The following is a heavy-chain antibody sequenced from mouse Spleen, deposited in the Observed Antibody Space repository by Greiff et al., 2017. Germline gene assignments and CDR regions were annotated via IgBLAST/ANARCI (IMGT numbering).Heavy chain of an antibody. D-gene: IGHD1-3*01. CDR1: GFTFSSYA. CDR2: ISSGGGNT. J-gene: IGHJ4*01. CDR3: ARSGYYAMDY. V-gene: IGHV5-9*04. Sequence: EVKLVESGGGLVKLGGSLKLSCAASGFTFSSYAMSWVRQTPEKRLEWVATISSGGGNTYYPDSVKGRFTISRDNAKNTLYLQMSSLKSEDTAMYYCARSGYYAMDYWGQGTSVTVSS.